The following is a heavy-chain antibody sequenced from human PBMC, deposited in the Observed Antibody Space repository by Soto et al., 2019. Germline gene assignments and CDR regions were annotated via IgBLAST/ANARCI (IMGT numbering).Heavy chain of an antibody. CDR3: ARGDFDSSANYYAGWFDP. V-gene: IGHV1-2*02. CDR2: INPNSGGT. D-gene: IGHD3-22*01. J-gene: IGHJ5*02. CDR1: GYTFTGYY. Sequence: PGASVKVSCKASGYTFTGYYMHWLRQAPGQGLEWMGWINPNSGGTKYAQKFQGRVTMTNDTSISTAYMELSRLGSDDTAVYYCARGDFDSSANYYAGWFDPWGQGTLVTVSS.